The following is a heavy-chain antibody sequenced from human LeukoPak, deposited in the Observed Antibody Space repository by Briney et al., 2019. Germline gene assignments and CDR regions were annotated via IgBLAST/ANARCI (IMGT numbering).Heavy chain of an antibody. V-gene: IGHV4-59*08. CDR1: GGSISSYY. CDR3: AGSSGLYDDAFDI. J-gene: IGHJ3*02. D-gene: IGHD6-19*01. CDR2: IYYSGST. Sequence: PSETLSLTCTVSGGSISSYYWSWIRQPPGKGLEWIGYIYYSGSTNYNPSLKSRVTISVDTSKNQFSLKLSSVTAADTAVYYCAGSSGLYDDAFDIWGRGTMVTVSS.